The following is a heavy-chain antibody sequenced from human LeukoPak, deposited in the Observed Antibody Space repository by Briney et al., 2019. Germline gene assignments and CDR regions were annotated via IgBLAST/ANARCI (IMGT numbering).Heavy chain of an antibody. D-gene: IGHD4-17*01. V-gene: IGHV4-59*01. CDR1: GGSISSYY. CDR3: ARGLATVTTYDY. Sequence: PSETLSLTCTVSGGSISSYYWTWIRQPPGKGLEWIGYIYYSGSTNYNPSLKSRVTISVDTSKNQFSLKMNSVTAADTAVYYCARGLATVTTYDYWGQGTPVTVSS. CDR2: IYYSGST. J-gene: IGHJ4*02.